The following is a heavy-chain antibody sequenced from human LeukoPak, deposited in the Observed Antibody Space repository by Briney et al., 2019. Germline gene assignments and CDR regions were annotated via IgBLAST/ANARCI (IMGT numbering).Heavy chain of an antibody. J-gene: IGHJ5*02. D-gene: IGHD2-2*02. V-gene: IGHV1-24*01. Sequence: ASVKVSCKVSGYTLTELSMHWVRQAPGKGLEWMGGFDPEDGETIYAQKFQGRVTITEDTSTDTAYMELSSLRSEDTAVYYCASRDCSSTSCYTRGWFDPWGQGTLVTVSS. CDR1: GYTLTELS. CDR2: FDPEDGET. CDR3: ASRDCSSTSCYTRGWFDP.